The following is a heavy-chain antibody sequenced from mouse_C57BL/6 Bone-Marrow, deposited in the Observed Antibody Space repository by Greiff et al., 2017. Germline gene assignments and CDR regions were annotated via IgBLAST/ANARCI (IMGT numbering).Heavy chain of an antibody. CDR2: IHPTSGST. V-gene: IGHV1-64*01. D-gene: IGHD2-3*01. J-gene: IGHJ3*01. CDR1: GYTFTSYW. CDR3: ARSRWLLHWFAY. Sequence: QVQLQQPGAELVKPGAPVKLSCKASGYTFTSYWMHWVKQRPGQGLEWIGMIHPTSGSTNYNEKFKSKATLTVDKSSSTAYMQRSSLTSEDSAVYYCARSRWLLHWFAYWGQGTLVTVSA.